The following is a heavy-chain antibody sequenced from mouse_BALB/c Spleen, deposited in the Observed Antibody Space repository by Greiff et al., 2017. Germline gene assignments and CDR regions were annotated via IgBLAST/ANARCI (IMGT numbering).Heavy chain of an antibody. V-gene: IGHV5-17*02. D-gene: IGHD1-1*01. CDR3: ARGITTVVATGFDY. CDR1: GFTFSSFG. CDR2: ISSGSSTI. Sequence: EVQLVESGGGLVQPGGSRKLSCAASGFTFSSFGMHWVRQAPEKGLEWVAYISSGSSTIYYADTVKGRFTISRDNPKNTLFLQMTSLRSEDTAMYYCARGITTVVATGFDYWGQGTTLTVSS. J-gene: IGHJ2*01.